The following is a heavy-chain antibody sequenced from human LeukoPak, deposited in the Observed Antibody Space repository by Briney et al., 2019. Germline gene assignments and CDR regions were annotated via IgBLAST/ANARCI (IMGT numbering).Heavy chain of an antibody. V-gene: IGHV3-15*01. Sequence: GGSLRLSCAASQFTFNNAWLTWVRQAPGKGLEWVGRVKSKTDGGTTEYAAPVQGRFTTSRDESKNTMYLQMNSLKTEDTAVYFCTTDSGAYWGQGTLVTVSS. J-gene: IGHJ4*02. CDR3: TTDSGAY. CDR2: VKSKTDGGTT. D-gene: IGHD3-10*01. CDR1: QFTFNNAW.